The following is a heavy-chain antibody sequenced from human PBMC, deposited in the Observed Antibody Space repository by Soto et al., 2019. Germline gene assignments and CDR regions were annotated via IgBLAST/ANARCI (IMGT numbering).Heavy chain of an antibody. CDR3: ARGVKWWYDDLWGGYSWLYYDY. CDR1: GYTFTSYD. CDR2: MNPNSGNT. V-gene: IGHV1-8*01. J-gene: IGHJ4*01. D-gene: IGHD3-3*01. Sequence: AMKACCKSSGYTFTSYDITWVRQATGQGLEWMGWMNPNSGNTGYAQKFQGRVTMTRNTSISTAYMELSSLRSEDTAVDYCARGVKWWYDDLWGGYSWLYYDYWCKGTRVTV.